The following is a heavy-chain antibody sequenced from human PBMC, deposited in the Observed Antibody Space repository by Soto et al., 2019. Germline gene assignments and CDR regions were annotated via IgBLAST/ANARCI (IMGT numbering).Heavy chain of an antibody. V-gene: IGHV3-23*01. D-gene: IGHD3-10*01. Sequence: GGSLRLSCAASGFTFSSYAMSWVRQAPGKGPEWVSAISGSGGSTYYADSVKGRFTISRDNSKNTLYLQMNSLRAEDTAVYYCAKDLRSAMVRGVVTGYFDYWGQGTLVTVSS. CDR2: ISGSGGST. CDR1: GFTFSSYA. CDR3: AKDLRSAMVRGVVTGYFDY. J-gene: IGHJ4*02.